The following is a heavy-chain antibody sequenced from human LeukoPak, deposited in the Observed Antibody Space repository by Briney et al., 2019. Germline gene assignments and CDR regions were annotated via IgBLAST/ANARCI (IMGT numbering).Heavy chain of an antibody. CDR2: IYPGDSDT. Sequence: GESLKISCQVSGYNFLSYWIVWVRQMPGRGLEWVGIIYPGDSDTRYSPSFQGQVTISADKSISTAYLQWSSLKASDTAMYYCASLIAAAGRHYFDYWGQGTLVTVSS. D-gene: IGHD6-13*01. CDR3: ASLIAAAGRHYFDY. V-gene: IGHV5-51*01. J-gene: IGHJ4*02. CDR1: GYNFLSYW.